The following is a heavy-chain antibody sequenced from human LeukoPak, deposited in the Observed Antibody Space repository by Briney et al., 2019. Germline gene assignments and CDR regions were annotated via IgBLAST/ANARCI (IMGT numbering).Heavy chain of an antibody. CDR3: AKIVRYYYDSSGYRGYFDY. Sequence: GGSLRLSCAASGFTFSSYAMSWVRKAPGKGLEWFSAISGSGGSTYYAVSVKGRFTISRDNSKNTLYLQMNSLRAEDTAVYYCAKIVRYYYDSSGYRGYFDYWGQGTLVTVSS. V-gene: IGHV3-23*01. CDR1: GFTFSSYA. CDR2: ISGSGGST. J-gene: IGHJ4*02. D-gene: IGHD3-22*01.